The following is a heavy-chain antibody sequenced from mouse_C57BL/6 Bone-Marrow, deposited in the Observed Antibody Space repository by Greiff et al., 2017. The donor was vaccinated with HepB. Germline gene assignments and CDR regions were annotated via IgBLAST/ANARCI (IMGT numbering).Heavy chain of an antibody. Sequence: VQLQQSGPELVKPGASVKISCKASGYNFPDYYINWVQQRPGQGLEWVGWIYPGSGNTKYNEKFKGKATLTVDTSSIPAYMQLSSLTSEDSAVYCCVPGYYSNWGFADWGQGTLVTVAA. CDR1: GYNFPDYY. CDR3: VPGYYSNWGFAD. J-gene: IGHJ3*01. D-gene: IGHD2-5*01. CDR2: IYPGSGNT. V-gene: IGHV1-84*01.